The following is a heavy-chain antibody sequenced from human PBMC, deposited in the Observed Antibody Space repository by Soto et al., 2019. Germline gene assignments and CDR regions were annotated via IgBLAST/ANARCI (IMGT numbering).Heavy chain of an antibody. CDR3: AHAFGGTGWPNDAFDI. J-gene: IGHJ3*02. CDR2: IYWDDDQ. CDR1: GFSLSGDGVG. V-gene: IGHV2-5*02. D-gene: IGHD3-3*02. Sequence: QITLKESGPTLVKPTQSLTLTCTVSGFSLSGDGVGVGWIRQPPGKALEWLALIYWDDDQRYSPSLKTRLTITKDTTKNQVVLTMTNIDPVDTATYYCAHAFGGTGWPNDAFDIWGQGTVVTVSS.